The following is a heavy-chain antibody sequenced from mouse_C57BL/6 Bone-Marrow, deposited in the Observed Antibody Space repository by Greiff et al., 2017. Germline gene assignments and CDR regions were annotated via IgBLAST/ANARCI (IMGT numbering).Heavy chain of an antibody. V-gene: IGHV3-6*01. J-gene: IGHJ3*01. CDR1: GYSITSGYY. CDR2: ISYDGSN. CDR3: ARAITTVVAPD. D-gene: IGHD1-1*01. Sequence: VQLKESGPGLVKPSQSLSLTCSVTGYSITSGYYWNWIRQFPGNKLEWMGYISYDGSNNYNPSLKNRISITRDTSKNQFFLKLNSVTTEETATYYCARAITTVVAPDWGQGTLVTVSA.